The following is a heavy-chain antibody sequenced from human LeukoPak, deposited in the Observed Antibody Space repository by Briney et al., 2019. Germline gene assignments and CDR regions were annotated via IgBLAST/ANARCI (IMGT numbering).Heavy chain of an antibody. CDR1: GGSISSGGSY. V-gene: IGHV4-31*03. CDR2: IYYSGST. J-gene: IGHJ3*02. Sequence: SETLSLTCTVSGGSISSGGSYWSWIRQHPGKGLEWIGYIYYSGSTYYNPSLKSRVTISVDTSKNQFSLKLSSVTAADTAVYYCAREAPYYYDSSGSKLQVANAFDIWGQGTMVTVSS. CDR3: AREAPYYYDSSGSKLQVANAFDI. D-gene: IGHD3-22*01.